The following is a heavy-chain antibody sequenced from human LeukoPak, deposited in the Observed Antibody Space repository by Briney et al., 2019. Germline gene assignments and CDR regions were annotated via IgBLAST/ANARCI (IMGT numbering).Heavy chain of an antibody. CDR2: MNPDSGNT. D-gene: IGHD3-10*01. V-gene: IGHV1-8*01. J-gene: IGHJ4*02. CDR1: GYTFTSYD. Sequence: ASVKVSCKASGYTFTSYDVNWVRQATGQGLEWMLWMNPDSGNTGYAQKFQGRVTMTRNTSISTAYMELSNLRSEDTAVYYCARGPYYYGSGNYYLNYWGQGTLVTVSS. CDR3: ARGPYYYGSGNYYLNY.